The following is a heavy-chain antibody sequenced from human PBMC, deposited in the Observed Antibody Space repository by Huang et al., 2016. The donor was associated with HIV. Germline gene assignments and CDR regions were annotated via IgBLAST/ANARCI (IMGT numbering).Heavy chain of an antibody. Sequence: QVQLQESGPGLVKPSETLSLTCTVSGGSMSSYYWSWIRQPPGKGREWIGYIAYSGSTNYNPALKSRVTISVDASKNQFSLRLSSVTAADTAVYYCASASIAARRWFDPWGQGSLVTVSS. V-gene: IGHV4-59*01. D-gene: IGHD6-6*01. J-gene: IGHJ5*02. CDR3: ASASIAARRWFDP. CDR1: GGSMSSYY. CDR2: IAYSGST.